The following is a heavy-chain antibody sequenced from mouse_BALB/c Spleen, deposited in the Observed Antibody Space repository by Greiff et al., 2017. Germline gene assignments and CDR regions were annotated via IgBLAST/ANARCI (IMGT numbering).Heavy chain of an antibody. CDR3: ARSGFPYAMDY. J-gene: IGHJ4*01. V-gene: IGHV1-87*01. Sequence: QVQLQQSGAELARPGASVKLSCKASGYTFTSYWMQWVKQRPGQGLEWIGAIYPGDGDTRYTQKFKGKATLTADKSSSTAYMQLSSLASEDSAVYYCARSGFPYAMDYWGQGTSVTVSS. D-gene: IGHD1-2*01. CDR2: IYPGDGDT. CDR1: GYTFTSYW.